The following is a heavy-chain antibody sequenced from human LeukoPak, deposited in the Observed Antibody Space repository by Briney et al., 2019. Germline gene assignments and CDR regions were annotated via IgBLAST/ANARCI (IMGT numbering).Heavy chain of an antibody. V-gene: IGHV3-64*01. CDR3: VKESGFMVAPNSAFDI. D-gene: IGHD4/OR15-4a*01. CDR2: ISTNGGGT. J-gene: IGHJ3*02. CDR1: GVTFSTYA. Sequence: GGSLRLSSAAPGVTFSTYAMHWGRQTPGKGLEYVSAISTNGGGTYYANSVKGRFTISRDNSKNTLYLQMSSLRAEDTAVYYCVKESGFMVAPNSAFDIWGQGTMVTVSS.